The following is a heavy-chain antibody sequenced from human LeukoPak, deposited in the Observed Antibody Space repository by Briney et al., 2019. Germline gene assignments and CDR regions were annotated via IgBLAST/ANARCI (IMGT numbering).Heavy chain of an antibody. V-gene: IGHV3-21*04. Sequence: KPGGSLRLSCAASGFTFSSYSMNWVRQAPGKGLEWVSSISSSSSYIYYADSVKGRFTISRDNAKNSLYLQMNSLRAEDTAVYYCAKLGRGRDGEQGYFDYWGQGTLVTVSS. CDR3: AKLGRGRDGEQGYFDY. D-gene: IGHD5-24*01. J-gene: IGHJ4*02. CDR2: ISSSSSYI. CDR1: GFTFSSYS.